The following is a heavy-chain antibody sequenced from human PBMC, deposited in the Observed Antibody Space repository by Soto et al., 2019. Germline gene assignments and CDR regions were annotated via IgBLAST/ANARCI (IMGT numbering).Heavy chain of an antibody. D-gene: IGHD3-3*01. Sequence: GGSLRLSCAASGFTFSNAWMNWVRQAPGKGLEWVGRIKSKTDGGTTDYAAPVKGRFTISRDDSKNTLYLQMNSLKTEDTAVYYCTTDSDVLRVLEWLSHYYYGMDVWGQGTTVTVSS. V-gene: IGHV3-15*07. CDR2: IKSKTDGGTT. J-gene: IGHJ6*02. CDR3: TTDSDVLRVLEWLSHYYYGMDV. CDR1: GFTFSNAW.